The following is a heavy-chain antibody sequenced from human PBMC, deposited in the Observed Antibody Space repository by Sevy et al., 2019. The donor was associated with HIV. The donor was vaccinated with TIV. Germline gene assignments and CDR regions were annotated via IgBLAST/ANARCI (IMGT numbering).Heavy chain of an antibody. V-gene: IGHV3-23*01. D-gene: IGHD3-22*01. CDR1: GFTMSNYA. J-gene: IGHJ4*02. Sequence: GESLKISCEASGFTMSNYAMNWVRQAPGKGLEWVSGISGSGGSTYYADSVKGRFTISRDNSKNMFYLQMSSLRTEDTAVYYCAKDLYYDNTLFDYWGQGTLVTVSS. CDR3: AKDLYYDNTLFDY. CDR2: ISGSGGST.